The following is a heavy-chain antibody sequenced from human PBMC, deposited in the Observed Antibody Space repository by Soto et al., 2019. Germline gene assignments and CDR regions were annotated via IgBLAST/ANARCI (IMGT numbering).Heavy chain of an antibody. D-gene: IGHD3-10*01. CDR1: GDSIYSGYY. CDR2: IYHSGST. Sequence: PSETLSLTCAVSGDSIYSGYYWGWIRQPPGKWLELMGSIYHSGSTYYNPPINSRVTISIDTSKNHFSLKLTSVTAADTAVYYCVGGNGSARRRGAMDVWGQGTTVTVSS. V-gene: IGHV4-38-2*01. CDR3: VGGNGSARRRGAMDV. J-gene: IGHJ6*02.